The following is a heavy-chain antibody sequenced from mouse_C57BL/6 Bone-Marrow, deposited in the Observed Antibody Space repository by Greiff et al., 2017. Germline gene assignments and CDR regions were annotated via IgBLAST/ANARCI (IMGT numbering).Heavy chain of an antibody. CDR2: INPNNGGT. CDR3: ARKRFITTVVASYYYAMDY. V-gene: IGHV1-18*01. Sequence: EVQLQQSGPELVKPGASVKIPCKASGYTFTDYNMDWVKQSHGKSLEWIGDINPNNGGTIYNQKFKGKATLTVDKSSSTAYMELRSLTSEDTAVYYCARKRFITTVVASYYYAMDYWGQGTSVTVSS. D-gene: IGHD1-1*01. CDR1: GYTFTDYN. J-gene: IGHJ4*01.